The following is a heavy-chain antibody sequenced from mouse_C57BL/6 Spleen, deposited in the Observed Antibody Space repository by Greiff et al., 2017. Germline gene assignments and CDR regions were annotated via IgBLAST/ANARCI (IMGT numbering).Heavy chain of an antibody. CDR3: ASNYPVRFAY. Sequence: QVQLQQSGPGLVQPSQSLSITCTVSGFSLTSYGVHWVRQSPGKGLEWLGVIWSGGSTDYNAAFISRLSISKDNSKSQVFFKMNSLQADDTAIYYCASNYPVRFAYWGQGTLVTVSA. CDR2: IWSGGST. V-gene: IGHV2-2*01. CDR1: GFSLTSYG. J-gene: IGHJ3*01.